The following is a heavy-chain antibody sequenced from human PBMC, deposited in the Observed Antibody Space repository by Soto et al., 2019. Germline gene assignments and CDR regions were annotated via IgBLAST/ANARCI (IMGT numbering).Heavy chain of an antibody. Sequence: SETLSLTCTISGGSVSVYYWSWIRQSPGQELEWIGYIYDSGSPYYNPSLKTRVTISADTSKNQISLTLTSATAADTAVYYCARGVGSSPPRYWGRGTLVTV. CDR3: ARGVGSSPPRY. CDR1: GGSVSVYY. V-gene: IGHV4-59*02. D-gene: IGHD3-9*01. J-gene: IGHJ4*02. CDR2: IYDSGSP.